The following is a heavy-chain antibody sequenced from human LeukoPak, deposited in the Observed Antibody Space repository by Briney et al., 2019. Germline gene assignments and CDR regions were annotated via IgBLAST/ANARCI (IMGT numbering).Heavy chain of an antibody. D-gene: IGHD3-10*01. CDR1: GVTVSPFY. CDR2: IYPDGRT. CDR3: ATLKGWYGEGCFDC. J-gene: IGHJ4*02. Sequence: PGGSLRLSCAASGVTVSPFYMGWVRQAPGKGLDWVAVIYPDGRTYYTESVTGRFTISMDSSENSLFLQLNNLRAQDTAVYYWATLKGWYGEGCFDCWGQGTLVTVSS. V-gene: IGHV3-53*01.